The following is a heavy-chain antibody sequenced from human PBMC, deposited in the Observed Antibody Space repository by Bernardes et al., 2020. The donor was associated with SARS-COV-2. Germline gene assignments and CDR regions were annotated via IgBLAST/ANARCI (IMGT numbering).Heavy chain of an antibody. J-gene: IGHJ4*02. CDR2: ISSSGSNT. CDR3: AKPRWFGEPYGD. V-gene: IGHV3-23*01. Sequence: GRSLRVSCAASGFKFSSNAMSWVRQAPGKGLEWISAISSSGSNTYYADSVKGRFTISRDNAENTLYLQMNSLRVDDTAVYFCAKPRWFGEPYGDWGQGTLVTVSS. D-gene: IGHD3-10*01. CDR1: GFKFSSNA.